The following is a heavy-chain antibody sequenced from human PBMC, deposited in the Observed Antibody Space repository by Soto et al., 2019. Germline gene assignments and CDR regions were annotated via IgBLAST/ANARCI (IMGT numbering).Heavy chain of an antibody. CDR1: GHSINSYY. J-gene: IGHJ6*02. Sequence: SETLSLTCTGSGHSINSYYWSWIRPPPGKGLEWIGYIYYSGTTNYNPSLKSRVTLLVDTSKTQFSLQLSSVTAADTAVYYCARHTVTKGSYYYYGLDVWGQGTTVT. CDR2: IYYSGTT. D-gene: IGHD4-4*01. V-gene: IGHV4-59*08. CDR3: ARHTVTKGSYYYYGLDV.